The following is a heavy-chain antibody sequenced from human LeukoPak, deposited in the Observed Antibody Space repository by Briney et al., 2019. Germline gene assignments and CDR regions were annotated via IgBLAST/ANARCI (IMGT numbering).Heavy chain of an antibody. CDR2: ITLSSSTI. D-gene: IGHD3-22*01. CDR3: AREGYYDSSGYYYEAFDY. CDR1: GFTFSNYN. V-gene: IGHV3-48*01. J-gene: IGHJ4*02. Sequence: GGSLRLSCAASGFTFSNYNMHWVRQAPGKGLEWVSYITLSSSTIYYADSVKGRFTISRDNAKKSLYLQMNSLRAGDTAVYYCAREGYYDSSGYYYEAFDYWGQGTLVTVSS.